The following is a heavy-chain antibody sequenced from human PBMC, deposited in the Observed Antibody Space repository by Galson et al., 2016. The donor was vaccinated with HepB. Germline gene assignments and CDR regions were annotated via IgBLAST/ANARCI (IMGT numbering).Heavy chain of an antibody. CDR2: FDPEDGET. CDR1: GYTLTELS. V-gene: IGHV1-24*01. D-gene: IGHD5-12*01. Sequence: SVKVSCKVSGYTLTELSMHWVRQAPGKGLEWMGGFDPEDGETIYAQKFQGRVTMTEDTSTDTAYMELSSLRSEDTAVYYCATDMRSGTVATISYAFDIWGQGTMVTVSS. J-gene: IGHJ3*02. CDR3: ATDMRSGTVATISYAFDI.